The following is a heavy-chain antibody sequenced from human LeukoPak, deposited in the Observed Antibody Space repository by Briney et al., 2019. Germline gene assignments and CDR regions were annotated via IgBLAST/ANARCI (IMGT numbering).Heavy chain of an antibody. D-gene: IGHD5-24*01. J-gene: IGHJ4*02. CDR3: ARDRYGDGFAHFDY. Sequence: ASVTVSCKASGYTFTSYAMHWVRQAPGQGLEWMGWITPSGGTSYPQKFQGRVAITRDTSITTAYMDLSRLTSDDTAVYYCARDRYGDGFAHFDYWGQGAMVTVSS. CDR2: ITPSGGT. CDR1: GYTFTSYA. V-gene: IGHV1-2*02.